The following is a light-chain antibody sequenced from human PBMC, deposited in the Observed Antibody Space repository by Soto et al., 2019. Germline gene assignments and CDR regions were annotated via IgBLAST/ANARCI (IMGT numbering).Light chain of an antibody. J-gene: IGKJ1*01. V-gene: IGKV3-15*01. Sequence: EIVMTKSPATLSVSPGERATLSCRASQSVSSNLAWYQQKPGQAPMLLIYGASTRATCIPARFSGGGSGTEFTLTISSLQSEGVAVYYCQHYNNWPPWTFGQGTKVEIK. CDR3: QHYNNWPPWT. CDR1: QSVSSN. CDR2: GAS.